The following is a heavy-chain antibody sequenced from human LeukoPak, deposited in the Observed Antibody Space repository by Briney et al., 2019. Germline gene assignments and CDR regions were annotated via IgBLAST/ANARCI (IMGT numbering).Heavy chain of an antibody. CDR3: ARLQSTSMGDY. J-gene: IGHJ4*02. V-gene: IGHV1-2*06. Sequence: ASVKVSCKASGYTFTGYYMHWVRQAPGQGLEWMGRINPNSGGTNYAQKFQGRGTMTRDTSISTAYMELSRLRSDDTAVYYCARLQSTSMGDYWGQGTLGTVSS. CDR1: GYTFTGYY. CDR2: INPNSGGT. D-gene: IGHD2-2*01.